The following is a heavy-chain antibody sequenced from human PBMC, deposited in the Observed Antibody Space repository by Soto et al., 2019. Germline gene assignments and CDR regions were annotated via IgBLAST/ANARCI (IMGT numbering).Heavy chain of an antibody. CDR2: IRSKVKDYAT. CDR3: STVGEGGRYSGD. V-gene: IGHV3-73*02. D-gene: IGHD3-10*01. Sequence: EVQLVESGGGLVPPGGSLKLSCAGSRFTFSDAPVHWVRQASGKGLEWIGRIRSKVKDYATAYSESVKGRFTISRDDSKYTAYLQMNSLETDDSAMYNCSTVGEGGRYSGDWGQGTLVSVSS. CDR1: RFTFSDAP. J-gene: IGHJ4*02.